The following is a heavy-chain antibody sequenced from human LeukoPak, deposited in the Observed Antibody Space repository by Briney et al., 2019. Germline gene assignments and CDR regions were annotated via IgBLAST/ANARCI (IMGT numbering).Heavy chain of an antibody. CDR1: GFTFSNYP. CDR2: VSDDGNNI. V-gene: IGHV3-30*04. CDR3: VRDRDSTGYYDY. D-gene: IGHD3-22*01. Sequence: SGGSLRLSCAASGFTFSNYPMHWVRQAPGKGLEWVAVVSDDGNNIYYADSVKGRFTISRDNSKNTLYLQTNSLRAEDTALYYCVRDRDSTGYYDYWDQGTLVTVSS. J-gene: IGHJ4*02.